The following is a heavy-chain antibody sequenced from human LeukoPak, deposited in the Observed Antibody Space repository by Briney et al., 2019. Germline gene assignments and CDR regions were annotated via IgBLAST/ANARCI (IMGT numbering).Heavy chain of an antibody. J-gene: IGHJ3*02. Sequence: SETLSLTCTVSGGSISSYYWSWIRQPPGKGLEWIGYIYYSGSTNYNPSLKSRVTISVDRSKNQFSLKLSSVTAADTAVCYCASTTYYYDSSGYSHDAFDIWGQGTMVTVSS. CDR1: GGSISSYY. D-gene: IGHD3-22*01. CDR3: ASTTYYYDSSGYSHDAFDI. CDR2: IYYSGST. V-gene: IGHV4-59*12.